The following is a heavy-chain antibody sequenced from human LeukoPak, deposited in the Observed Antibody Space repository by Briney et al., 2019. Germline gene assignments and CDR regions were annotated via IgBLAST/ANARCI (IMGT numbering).Heavy chain of an antibody. CDR1: GFTFSSYA. CDR3: AKGASSSWYLGYFDY. D-gene: IGHD6-13*01. V-gene: IGHV3-23*01. Sequence: GGSLRLSCAASGFTFSSYAMSWVRQGPGKGLEWVSAISGSGGSTYYADSVKGRFTISRDNSKNTLYLQMNSLRAEDTAVYYCAKGASSSWYLGYFDYWGQGALVTVSS. CDR2: ISGSGGST. J-gene: IGHJ4*02.